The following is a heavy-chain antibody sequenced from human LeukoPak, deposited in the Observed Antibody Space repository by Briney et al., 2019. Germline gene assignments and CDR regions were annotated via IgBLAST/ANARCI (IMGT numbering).Heavy chain of an antibody. V-gene: IGHV4-34*01. CDR1: GGSIRTGTYY. CDR2: INHSGST. D-gene: IGHD6-19*01. Sequence: SETLSLTCTVSGGSIRTGTYYWSWIRQPPGKGLEWIGEINHSGSTNYNPSLKRRVTISVDTSKNQFSLKLISVTAADTAVYYCARLTSNRSGWYWFDPWGQGTLVTVSS. CDR3: ARLTSNRSGWYWFDP. J-gene: IGHJ5*02.